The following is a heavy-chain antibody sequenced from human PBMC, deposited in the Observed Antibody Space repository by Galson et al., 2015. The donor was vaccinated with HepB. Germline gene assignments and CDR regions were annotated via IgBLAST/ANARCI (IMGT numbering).Heavy chain of an antibody. V-gene: IGHV3-23*01. J-gene: IGHJ4*02. CDR2: ISGSDRST. Sequence: SLRLSCAASGFIFSNYAMTWVRQAPGKGLESVSAISGSDRSTYYADSVKGRFTISRANSRSTLYLRMNSLRADDTALYFCAKVLIPAFMIRGNPPNSYDYWGQGVLVTVSS. CDR1: GFIFSNYA. D-gene: IGHD3-10*01. CDR3: AKVLIPAFMIRGNPPNSYDY.